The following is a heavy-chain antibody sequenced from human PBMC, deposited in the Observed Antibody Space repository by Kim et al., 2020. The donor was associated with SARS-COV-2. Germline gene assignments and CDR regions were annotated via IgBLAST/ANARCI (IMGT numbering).Heavy chain of an antibody. CDR3: ARDGYSSGWYGEDY. Sequence: GGSLRLSCAASGFTFSSYAMHWVRQAPGKGLEWVAVISYDGSNKYYADSVKGRFTISRDNSKNTLYLQMNSLRAEDTAVYYCARDGYSSGWYGEDYWGQGTLVTVSS. CDR2: ISYDGSNK. D-gene: IGHD6-19*01. V-gene: IGHV3-30*04. J-gene: IGHJ4*02. CDR1: GFTFSSYA.